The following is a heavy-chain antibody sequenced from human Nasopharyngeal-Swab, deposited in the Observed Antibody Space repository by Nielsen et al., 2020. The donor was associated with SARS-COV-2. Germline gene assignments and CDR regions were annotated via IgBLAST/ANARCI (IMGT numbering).Heavy chain of an antibody. CDR3: ARDGWYDILTGYLALYYYYYGMDV. J-gene: IGHJ6*02. CDR2: ISSSSSYI. CDR1: GFTFSSYS. Sequence: GGSLRLSCAAPGFTFSSYSMNWVRQAPGKGLEWVSSISSSSSYIYYADSVKGRFTISRDNAKNSLYLQMNSLRAEDTAVYYCARDGWYDILTGYLALYYYYYGMDVWGQGTTVTVSS. D-gene: IGHD3-9*01. V-gene: IGHV3-21*01.